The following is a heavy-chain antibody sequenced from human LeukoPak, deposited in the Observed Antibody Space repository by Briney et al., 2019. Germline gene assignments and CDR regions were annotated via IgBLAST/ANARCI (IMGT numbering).Heavy chain of an antibody. Sequence: PGGSLRLSCAASGFTFGTYWMSWVRQAPGKGLGWVANINEDGSQKDYLDSVKGRFTISRDNAKDSLYLQMSSLRAEDAAIHYCVRDIDHWGQGTLVTVSS. J-gene: IGHJ4*02. V-gene: IGHV3-7*04. CDR1: GFTFGTYW. CDR3: VRDIDH. CDR2: INEDGSQK.